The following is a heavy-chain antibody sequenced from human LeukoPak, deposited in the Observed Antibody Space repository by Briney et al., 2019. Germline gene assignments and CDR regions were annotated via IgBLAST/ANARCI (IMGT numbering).Heavy chain of an antibody. CDR2: IYYSGST. J-gene: IGHJ6*03. CDR1: GGPISSYY. D-gene: IGHD4-11*01. V-gene: IGHV4-59*01. CDR3: ARSPTVNYYNYMDV. Sequence: SETLSLTCTVSGGPISSYYWSWIRQPPGKGLKWVGYIYYSGSTNYNPSLKSRVTISVDTSKNQFSLRLSSVTAADTAVYYCARSPTVNYYNYMDVWGKGTTVTVSS.